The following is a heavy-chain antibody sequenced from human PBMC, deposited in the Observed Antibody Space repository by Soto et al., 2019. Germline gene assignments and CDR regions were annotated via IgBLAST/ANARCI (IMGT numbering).Heavy chain of an antibody. D-gene: IGHD3-10*01. CDR2: INHSGST. J-gene: IGHJ5*02. V-gene: IGHV4-34*01. Sequence: PSETLALTCAVYGGSFRDYYWSWIRQPPGKGLEWIGEINHSGSTNYNPSLKSRVTISVDTSKNQFSLKLSSVTAADTAVYYCAREGRYYASGRFWWFDPWGQGTLVTVSS. CDR1: GGSFRDYY. CDR3: AREGRYYASGRFWWFDP.